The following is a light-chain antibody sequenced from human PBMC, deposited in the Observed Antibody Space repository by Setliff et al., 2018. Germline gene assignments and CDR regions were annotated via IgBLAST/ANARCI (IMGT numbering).Light chain of an antibody. Sequence: QSALTQPASVSGSPGQSITISCTGTSSDVGGYNYVSWYRQHAGKAPKLMIYEVTNRPPGVSDRFSGSKSGDTASLTVSGLQADDEADYYCCSYGGDFTWVFGGGTKVTVL. CDR2: EVT. CDR1: SSDVGGYNY. J-gene: IGLJ2*01. CDR3: CSYGGDFTWV. V-gene: IGLV2-14*01.